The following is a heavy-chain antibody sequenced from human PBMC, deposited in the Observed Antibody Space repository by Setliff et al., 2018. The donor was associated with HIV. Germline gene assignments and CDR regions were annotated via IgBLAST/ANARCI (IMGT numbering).Heavy chain of an antibody. Sequence: SETLSLTCTVSGGSISSGSYYWSWIRQPAGKGLEWIGRIYTSGSTNYNPSLESRVTISLDTSKNQFSLKLSSVTAADTAVYYCAREDYYDSSGYAFDIWGQGTMVT. D-gene: IGHD3-22*01. CDR2: IYTSGST. V-gene: IGHV4-61*02. CDR3: AREDYYDSSGYAFDI. CDR1: GGSISSGSYY. J-gene: IGHJ3*02.